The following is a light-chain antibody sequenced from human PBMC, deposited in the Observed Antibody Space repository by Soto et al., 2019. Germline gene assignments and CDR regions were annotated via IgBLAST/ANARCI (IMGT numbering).Light chain of an antibody. CDR1: QSIGLA. Sequence: EIVLTQSPATLSLSPGERATLSCRASQSIGLAIAWYQHIPGQAPRLLIFDASQRATGIPARFRGSGSGTDFTLSISSLEPEDFAVYYCQQRSNWPPEITFGQGTRLEIK. J-gene: IGKJ5*01. CDR3: QQRSNWPPEIT. CDR2: DAS. V-gene: IGKV3-11*01.